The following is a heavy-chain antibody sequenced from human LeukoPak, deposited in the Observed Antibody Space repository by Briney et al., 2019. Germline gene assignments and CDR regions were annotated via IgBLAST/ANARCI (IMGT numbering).Heavy chain of an antibody. CDR1: GFTFSGYW. V-gene: IGHV3-7*01. Sequence: GSLRLSCAASGFTFSGYWMSWVRQAAGKGVEWVANIRDDGGDTYYIDSVKGRFTISRDNAKNSVDLQMNGLRAEDTALYYCARTVVEVGGYSDVYDIWGQGTMVTVSS. D-gene: IGHD2-21*01. CDR3: ARTVVEVGGYSDVYDI. CDR2: IRDDGGDT. J-gene: IGHJ3*02.